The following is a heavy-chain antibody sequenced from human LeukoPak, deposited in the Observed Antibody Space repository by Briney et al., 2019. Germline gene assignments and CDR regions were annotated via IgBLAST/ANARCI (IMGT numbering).Heavy chain of an antibody. CDR2: IYYSGST. CDR1: GGSISSYY. V-gene: IGHV4-59*01. D-gene: IGHD6-19*01. CDR3: ARGPDSSGWYEFFFDY. Sequence: SETLSLTCTVSGGSISSYYWSWIRQPPGKGLEWIGYIYYSGSTNYNPSLKSRVTISVDTSKNQFSLKLSSVTAADTAVYYCARGPDSSGWYEFFFDYWGQGTLVTVSS. J-gene: IGHJ4*02.